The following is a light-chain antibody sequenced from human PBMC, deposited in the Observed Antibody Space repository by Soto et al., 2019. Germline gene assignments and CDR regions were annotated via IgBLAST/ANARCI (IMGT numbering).Light chain of an antibody. CDR2: QVS. Sequence: IVLTQTPLSSPVTLGQPASISCSSSQSLVHRDGNTYLSWLHQRPGQPPRLLIYQVSNRFSGVPDRFTDSGAGTDFTLKISRVEAEDVGIYYCMQATQSWAFGQGTKVEIK. CDR1: QSLVHRDGNTY. V-gene: IGKV2-24*01. J-gene: IGKJ1*01. CDR3: MQATQSWA.